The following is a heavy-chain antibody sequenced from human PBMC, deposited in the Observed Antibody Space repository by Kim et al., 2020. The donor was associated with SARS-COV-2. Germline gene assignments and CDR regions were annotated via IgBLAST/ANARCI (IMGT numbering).Heavy chain of an antibody. Sequence: GGSLRLSCTASGFIFSNYYMYWVRQAPGKGLVSVSRTDKNGGTTDYADSVKGRFITSRDNSKNTLNLQMNDLRVEDTAFYYCVRGSGGGYVTWGQGALVT. CDR1: GFIFSNYY. V-gene: IGHV3-74*01. J-gene: IGHJ5*01. CDR3: VRGSGGGYVT. D-gene: IGHD3-16*01. CDR2: TDKNGGTT.